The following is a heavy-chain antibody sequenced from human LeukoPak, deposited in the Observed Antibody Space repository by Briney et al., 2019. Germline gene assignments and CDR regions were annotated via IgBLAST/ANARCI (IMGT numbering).Heavy chain of an antibody. D-gene: IGHD1-7*01. V-gene: IGHV3-15*01. CDR3: TTDRTLTSNDY. CDR1: GFTFSNAW. Sequence: GGSLRLSCAASGFTFSNAWMSWVRQAPGKGLEWVGRIKSKTDGGTTDYAAPVKGRFTISRDDSKNALYLQMNSLKTEDTAVYYCTTDRTLTSNDYWGQGTLVTVSS. CDR2: IKSKTDGGTT. J-gene: IGHJ4*02.